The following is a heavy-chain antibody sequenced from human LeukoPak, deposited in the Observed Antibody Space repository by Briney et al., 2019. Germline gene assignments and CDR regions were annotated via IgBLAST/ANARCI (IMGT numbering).Heavy chain of an antibody. Sequence: AVKVSCKASGGTFSNYAINWVRQAPGQGLEWMGGIIPIFGKANYAQKFQGRVTITADESTRTAYMELSSLRSEDTAVYYCARGWLAETTVVTPYNYWGRGTLVSVSS. J-gene: IGHJ4*02. CDR2: IIPIFGKA. CDR3: ARGWLAETTVVTPYNY. V-gene: IGHV1-69*13. CDR1: GGTFSNYA. D-gene: IGHD4-23*01.